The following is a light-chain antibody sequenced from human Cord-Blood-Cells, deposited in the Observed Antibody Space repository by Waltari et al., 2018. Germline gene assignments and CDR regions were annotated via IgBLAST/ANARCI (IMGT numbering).Light chain of an antibody. J-gene: IGLJ3*02. V-gene: IGLV8-61*01. CDR3: VLYMGSGIWV. CDR1: SGSVSTSYY. Sequence: QTVVTQEPSFSVSPGGTVTLTCGLSSGSVSTSYYPSWYQQTPGQAPRTLSYSTNTRSSGVPDRFSGSILGNKAALTITGAQADDEYDYYCVLYMGSGIWVFGGGTKLTVL. CDR2: STN.